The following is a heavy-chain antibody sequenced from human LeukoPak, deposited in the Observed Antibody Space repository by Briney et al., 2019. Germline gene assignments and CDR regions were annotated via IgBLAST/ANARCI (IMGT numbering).Heavy chain of an antibody. Sequence: PSETLSLTCTVSGGSISSGDYYWSWIRQPPGKGLEWIGYIYYSGSTYYNPSLKSRVTISVDTSKNQFSLKLSSVTAADTAVYYCARGGSSSSRLAKYYFDYWGQGTLVTVSS. J-gene: IGHJ4*02. D-gene: IGHD6-6*01. CDR1: GGSISSGDYY. V-gene: IGHV4-30-4*01. CDR2: IYYSGST. CDR3: ARGGSSSSRLAKYYFDY.